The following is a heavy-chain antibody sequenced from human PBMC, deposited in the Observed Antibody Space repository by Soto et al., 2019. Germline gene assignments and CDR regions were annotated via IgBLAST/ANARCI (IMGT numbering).Heavy chain of an antibody. D-gene: IGHD6-19*01. V-gene: IGHV4-34*01. CDR3: ARGGCAVAGLYYYGMDG. Sequence: SETLSLTCAVYGGSFIGYYWSWILQPPWKGLEWIGEINHSGSTNYNPSLKSRVTISVDTSKNQFSLKLSSVTAADTAVYYCARGGCAVAGLYYYGMDGWGQGTTVPVSS. CDR1: GGSFIGYY. J-gene: IGHJ6*02. CDR2: INHSGST.